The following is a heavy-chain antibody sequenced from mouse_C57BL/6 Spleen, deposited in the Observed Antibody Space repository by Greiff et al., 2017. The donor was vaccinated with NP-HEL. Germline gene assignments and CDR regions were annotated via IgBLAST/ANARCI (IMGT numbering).Heavy chain of an antibody. V-gene: IGHV1-15*01. CDR3: AREDGNYGWYFDV. CDR1: GYTFTDYE. D-gene: IGHD2-1*01. CDR2: IDPETGGT. J-gene: IGHJ1*03. Sequence: VQLQQSGAELVRPGASVTLSCKASGYTFTDYEMHWVKQTPVHGLEWIGAIDPETGGTAYNQKFKGKAILTADKSSSTAYMELRSLTSEDSAVYFCAREDGNYGWYFDVWGTGTTVTVSS.